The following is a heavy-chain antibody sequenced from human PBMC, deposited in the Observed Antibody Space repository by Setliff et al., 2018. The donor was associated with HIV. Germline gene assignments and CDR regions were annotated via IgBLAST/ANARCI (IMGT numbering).Heavy chain of an antibody. CDR2: IYTTGGT. V-gene: IGHV4-4*07. Sequence: SETLSLTCNISGVSIPTNYWNWIRQPAGKGLEWIGRIYTTGGTNYNPALKSRVTMSIDTSKNQISLKLNSVTAADTATYYCARINPGITAGLLAYWGPGTLVTVSS. J-gene: IGHJ4*02. CDR1: GVSIPTNY. D-gene: IGHD6-13*01. CDR3: ARINPGITAGLLAY.